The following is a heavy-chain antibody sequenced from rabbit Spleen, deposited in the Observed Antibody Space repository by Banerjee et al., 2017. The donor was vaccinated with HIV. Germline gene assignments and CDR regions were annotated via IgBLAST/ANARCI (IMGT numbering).Heavy chain of an antibody. V-gene: IGHV1S7*01. CDR2: IVPIFGVT. D-gene: IGHD6-1*01. Sequence: LEWIGYIVPIFGVTYYANWVNGRFTISSHNAQNTLYLQLNSLTAADTATYFCARDPFSFGVGGYPYGTGFTLWGPGTWSP. CDR3: ARDPFSFGVGGYPYGTGFTL. J-gene: IGHJ4*01.